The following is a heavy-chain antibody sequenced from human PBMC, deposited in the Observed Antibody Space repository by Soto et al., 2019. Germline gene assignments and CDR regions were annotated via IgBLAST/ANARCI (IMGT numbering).Heavy chain of an antibody. CDR3: AKDYTRWLQLIKGFDY. D-gene: IGHD5-12*01. CDR1: GFTFSSYG. Sequence: VQLVESGGGVVQPGRSLRLSCAASGFTFSSYGMHWVRQAPGKGLEWVAVISYDGSNKYYADSVKGRFTISRDNSKNTLYLQMNSLRAEDTAVYYCAKDYTRWLQLIKGFDYWGQGTLVTVSS. J-gene: IGHJ4*02. V-gene: IGHV3-30*18. CDR2: ISYDGSNK.